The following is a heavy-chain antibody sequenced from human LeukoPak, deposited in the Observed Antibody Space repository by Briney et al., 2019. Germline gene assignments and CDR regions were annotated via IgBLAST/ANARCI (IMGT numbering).Heavy chain of an antibody. Sequence: GASVKVSCKASGYTFTSYDINWVRQATGQGLEWMGWMNPNSGNTGYAQKFQGRVTITRNTSISTAYMELSSLRSEDTAVYYCARANYDYVWGSYRHYYFDYWGQGTLVTVSS. V-gene: IGHV1-8*03. CDR2: MNPNSGNT. D-gene: IGHD3-16*02. CDR3: ARANYDYVWGSYRHYYFDY. CDR1: GYTFTSYD. J-gene: IGHJ4*02.